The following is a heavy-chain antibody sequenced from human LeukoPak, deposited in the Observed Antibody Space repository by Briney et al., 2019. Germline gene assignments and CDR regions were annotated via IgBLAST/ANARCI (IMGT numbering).Heavy chain of an antibody. J-gene: IGHJ4*02. Sequence: PGGSLRLSCAASGFTFSSYGMHWVRQAPGKGLEWVAVIWYDGSNKYYADSVKGRFSISRDNSKNTLYLQMNSLRAEDTAEYYCANEVYSSSSDEKIDYWGQGTLVTVSS. D-gene: IGHD6-6*01. CDR3: ANEVYSSSSDEKIDY. CDR2: IWYDGSNK. V-gene: IGHV3-33*06. CDR1: GFTFSSYG.